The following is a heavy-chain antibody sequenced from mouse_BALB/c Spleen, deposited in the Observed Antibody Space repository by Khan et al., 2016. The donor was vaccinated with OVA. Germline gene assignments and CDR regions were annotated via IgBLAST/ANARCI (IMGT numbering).Heavy chain of an antibody. V-gene: IGHV2-9*02. CDR1: GFSLTSHG. Sequence: VQLVETGSGLVAPSQSLSITCTVSGFSLTSHGVHWVRQPPGKGLEWLGVIWAGGSTNYNSALMSRLSISKDSSKSQVFLKMNSLQTDDTAMYYCARNREPDYFDYWGQGTTLTVSS. CDR3: ARNREPDYFDY. CDR2: IWAGGST. J-gene: IGHJ2*01.